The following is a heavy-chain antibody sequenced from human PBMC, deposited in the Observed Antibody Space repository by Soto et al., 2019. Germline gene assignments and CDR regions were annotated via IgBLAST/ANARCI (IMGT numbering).Heavy chain of an antibody. D-gene: IGHD4-4*01. V-gene: IGHV2-5*02. CDR2: IYWDDDK. CDR3: AHGRDVYNKGAFDY. Sequence: QITLKESGPTLVKPTQTLTLTCTFSGFSLNTDGVGVAWIRQPPGKALEWLAVIYWDDDKRYSPSLKTRLTMTKDTSKNQVILTMTNMDPVDTATYYCAHGRDVYNKGAFDYWGQGTLVTVSS. CDR1: GFSLNTDGVG. J-gene: IGHJ4*02.